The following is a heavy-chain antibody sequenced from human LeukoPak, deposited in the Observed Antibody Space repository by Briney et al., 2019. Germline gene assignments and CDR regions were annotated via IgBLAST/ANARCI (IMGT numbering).Heavy chain of an antibody. CDR1: GFTFSNYW. V-gene: IGHV3-7*01. CDR3: TRVSWRGEIY. CDR2: LKQDGSDK. J-gene: IGHJ4*02. Sequence: PGGSLRLSCAASGFTFSNYWMSWVRQAPGKGLEWVANLKQDGSDKFYGDSVKGRFTISRDDAKKSLFLQMKSLRAEDTAVYYCTRVSWRGEIYWGQGTLVTVSS. D-gene: IGHD5-24*01.